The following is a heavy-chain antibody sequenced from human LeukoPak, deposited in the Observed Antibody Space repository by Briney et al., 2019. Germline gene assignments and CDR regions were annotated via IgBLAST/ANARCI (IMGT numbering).Heavy chain of an antibody. J-gene: IGHJ3*02. Sequence: GGSLRLSCVASGFTFRSYAISWVRQAPGKGLEWVSASSGSGGSTYYADSVKGRFTISRDNSKNTLHLQMNSLRAEDTAVYYCAKESEFWSAEGAFDIWGQGTMVTVSS. D-gene: IGHD3-3*01. CDR2: SSGSGGST. V-gene: IGHV3-23*01. CDR1: GFTFRSYA. CDR3: AKESEFWSAEGAFDI.